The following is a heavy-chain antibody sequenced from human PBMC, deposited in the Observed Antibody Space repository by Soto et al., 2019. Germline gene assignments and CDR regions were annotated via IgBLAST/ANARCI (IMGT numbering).Heavy chain of an antibody. CDR1: GGSLSGYF. Sequence: QVHLEQWGAGLLKPSETLSLTCAVYGGSLSGYFWSWVRQPPGKGLEWIGAINHSGSTNDNPSLKSRVTISADTSKHQFSLRLSSVTAEDSGIYFCASYHYYDFWIGSRHYMDAWGKGTTVTVSS. D-gene: IGHD3-3*01. CDR2: INHSGST. J-gene: IGHJ6*03. V-gene: IGHV4-34*01. CDR3: ASYHYYDFWIGSRHYMDA.